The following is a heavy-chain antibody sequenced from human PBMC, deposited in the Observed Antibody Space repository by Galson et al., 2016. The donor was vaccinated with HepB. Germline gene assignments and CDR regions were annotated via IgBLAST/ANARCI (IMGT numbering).Heavy chain of an antibody. CDR3: AKRDSSGWTNDDAFDV. V-gene: IGHV3-23*01. CDR1: GFTFSTYA. J-gene: IGHJ3*01. D-gene: IGHD6-19*01. Sequence: SLRLSCAASGFTFSTYAMTWVRQVPGKGLEWVSAINNDGERTWYADSLKGRFTISRDNAKNMVYLQLKRLSADDTAVYDCAKRDSSGWTNDDAFDVWGQGTMVAVSS. CDR2: INNDGERT.